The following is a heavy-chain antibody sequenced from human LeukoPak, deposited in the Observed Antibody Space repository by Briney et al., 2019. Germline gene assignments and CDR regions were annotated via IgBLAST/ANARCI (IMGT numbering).Heavy chain of an antibody. D-gene: IGHD1-7*01. CDR1: GFSFSDYY. CDR3: ARVMGNYASDY. Sequence: KPGGSLRLSCAASGFSFSDYYMSWIRQAPGKGLEWVSYISSSGDTMSYADSVKGRFTISRDNAKNSLYLQMSSLRAKDAAIYYCARVMGNYASDYWGQGALVTVSS. CDR2: ISSSGDTM. J-gene: IGHJ4*02. V-gene: IGHV3-11*04.